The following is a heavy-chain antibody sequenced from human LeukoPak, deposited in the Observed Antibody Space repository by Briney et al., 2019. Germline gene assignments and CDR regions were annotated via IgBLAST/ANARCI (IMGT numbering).Heavy chain of an antibody. CDR2: INHSGST. CDR3: ARGLQRVRLYDFYPP. CDR1: GGSFSGYY. D-gene: IGHD3-3*01. V-gene: IGHV4-34*01. Sequence: SETLSLTCAVYGGSFSGYYWSWIRQPPGKGLEWIGEINHSGSTNYNPSLKSRVTISVDTSKNQFSLKLSSVTAADTAVYYCARGLQRVRLYDFYPPWGQGTTVTVSS. J-gene: IGHJ6*02.